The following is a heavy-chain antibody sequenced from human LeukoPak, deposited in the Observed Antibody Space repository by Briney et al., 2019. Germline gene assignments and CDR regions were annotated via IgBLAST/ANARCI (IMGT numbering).Heavy chain of an antibody. CDR1: GFTFSSYA. CDR3: AKAPANYVDTAMGSFDY. J-gene: IGHJ4*02. CDR2: ISGSGGNT. D-gene: IGHD5-18*01. V-gene: IGHV3-23*01. Sequence: PGGSLRLSCAASGFTFSSYAMSWVRQAPGKGLEWVSDISGSGGNTYYAHSVKGRFTISRDNSKNTLYLQMNSLRAEDTAVYYCAKAPANYVDTAMGSFDYWGQGTLVTVSS.